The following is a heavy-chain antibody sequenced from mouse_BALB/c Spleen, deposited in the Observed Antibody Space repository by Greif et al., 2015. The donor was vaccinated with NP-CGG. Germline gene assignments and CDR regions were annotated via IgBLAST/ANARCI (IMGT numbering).Heavy chain of an antibody. J-gene: IGHJ2*01. V-gene: IGHV1-11*01. CDR3: GRGQWFDY. Sequence: VQLQESGPELASPGASVTLSCKASGYTFTDHIMNWVKKRPGQGLEWIGRIYPVSGETNYNQKFMGKATFSVDRSSSTVYMVLNSLASKDPAVYYCGRGQWFDYWGQGTTLTVSS. CDR2: IYPVSGET. CDR1: GYTFTDHI.